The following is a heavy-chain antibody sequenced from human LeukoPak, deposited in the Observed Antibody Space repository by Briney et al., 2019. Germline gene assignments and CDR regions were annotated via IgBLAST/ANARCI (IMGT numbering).Heavy chain of an antibody. V-gene: IGHV3-23*01. J-gene: IGHJ4*02. CDR3: ARGGSYFDY. Sequence: GGSLRLSCAASGLTFSIYAVSWVRRAPGKGLEWVSGISDSGTNTYYADSVKGRATISRDSSKNTFYLHMSSLRAEDTAVYYCARGGSYFDYWGQGTLVTVSS. CDR1: GLTFSIYA. D-gene: IGHD1-26*01. CDR2: ISDSGTNT.